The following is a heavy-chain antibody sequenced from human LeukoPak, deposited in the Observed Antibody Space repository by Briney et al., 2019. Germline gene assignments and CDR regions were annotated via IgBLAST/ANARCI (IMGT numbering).Heavy chain of an antibody. D-gene: IGHD3-10*01. V-gene: IGHV3-23*01. CDR2: ISDSGGTT. CDR1: GFTFSTYA. J-gene: IGHJ4*02. Sequence: PGGSLRLSCAASGFTFSTYAMSWVRQAPGKELEWVSGISDSGGTTDYVDSVKGRFTVSRDNSKNTVYLQMNSLRADDTAVYYCAARAGGFRHFDYWGQGTPVTVSS. CDR3: AARAGGFRHFDY.